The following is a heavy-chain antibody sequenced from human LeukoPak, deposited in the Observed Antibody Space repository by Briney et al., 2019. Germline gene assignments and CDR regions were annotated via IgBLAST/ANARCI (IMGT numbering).Heavy chain of an antibody. J-gene: IGHJ4*02. CDR2: MSSSGRTI. CDR3: GRRRDLVDY. D-gene: IGHD3-10*01. CDR1: GFTSTDYY. Sequence: GGSLRLSCAASGFTSTDYYLSWIRQAPGRGLEWVSYMSSSGRTIYYADSVKGRFTISRDNAKNSLYLQMNSLRAEDTAVYYCGRRRDLVDYWGQGTLVTVSS. V-gene: IGHV3-11*04.